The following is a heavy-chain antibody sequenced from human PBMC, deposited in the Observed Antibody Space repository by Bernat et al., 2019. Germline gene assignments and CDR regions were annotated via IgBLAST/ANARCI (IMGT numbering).Heavy chain of an antibody. CDR3: ARDPDTFFDY. D-gene: IGHD5-18*01. V-gene: IGHV3-7*03. CDR1: GFTFSNFW. CDR2: IKQDGSEK. Sequence: EVHLVESGGGLVQPGGSLRLSCVASGFTFSNFWMSWVRQAPGKGLEWVSNIKQDGSEKYYLDSVKGRFTISRDNAKNSLYLQMNGLRAEDTAVYYCARDPDTFFDYWGQGALVTVSS. J-gene: IGHJ4*02.